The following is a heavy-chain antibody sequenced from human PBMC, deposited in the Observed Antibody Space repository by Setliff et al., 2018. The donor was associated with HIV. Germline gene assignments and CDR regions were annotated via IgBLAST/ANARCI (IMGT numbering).Heavy chain of an antibody. CDR2: IAKTGST. CDR3: ARDFKRYNSPCRFDP. V-gene: IGHV4-4*07. J-gene: IGHJ5*02. CDR1: GDSITGRW. Sequence: SETLSLTCTVSGDSITGRWLSWIRQPAGKGLEWIGRIAKTGSTNYNPSLKSRLTTSMDTSKNQFSLKLNSVTAADTAVYYCARDFKRYNSPCRFDPWGPGTLVTVSS. D-gene: IGHD5-12*01.